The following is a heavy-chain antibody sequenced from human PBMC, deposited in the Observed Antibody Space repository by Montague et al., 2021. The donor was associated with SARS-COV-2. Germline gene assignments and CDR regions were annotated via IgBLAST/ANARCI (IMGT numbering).Heavy chain of an antibody. Sequence: SETLSLTCTVSGGSISSSSYYWGWIRQPPGKGLEWLGSIYYNGSTXYNPSLKSRVTISVDTSKNQFSLKLSSVTAADTAVYYCARVGRQQLVRLSGMDVWGQGTPVTVSS. J-gene: IGHJ6*02. D-gene: IGHD6-13*01. CDR2: IYYNGST. CDR3: ARVGRQQLVRLSGMDV. CDR1: GGSISSSSYY. V-gene: IGHV4-39*07.